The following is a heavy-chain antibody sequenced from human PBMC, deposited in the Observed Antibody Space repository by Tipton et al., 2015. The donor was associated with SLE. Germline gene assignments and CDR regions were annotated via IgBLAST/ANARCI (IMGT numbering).Heavy chain of an antibody. D-gene: IGHD3-10*01. CDR3: AKDMDYFGSQSTLEY. Sequence: SLRLSCAASGFTFDNYAMHWVRQVPGKGLEWVSGISWDSDDVNYADSVKGRFTISRDNAKNSLYLQMNSLKIEDTALYYCAKDMDYFGSQSTLEYWGQGILATVSS. V-gene: IGHV3-9*01. CDR1: GFTFDNYA. CDR2: ISWDSDDV. J-gene: IGHJ4*02.